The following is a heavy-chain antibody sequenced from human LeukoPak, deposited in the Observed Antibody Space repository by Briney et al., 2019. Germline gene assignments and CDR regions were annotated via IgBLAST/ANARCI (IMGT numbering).Heavy chain of an antibody. CDR1: GYILTESP. CDR3: ATRTGRSFGRLSRGLTMDS. J-gene: IGHJ4*02. Sequence: GASLKVSCKVSGYILTESPIHWVRQAPGKGLQWLGSFDPEDGDTIYAQKFQGRVTMTEDSSTDTAYMELSSLRAEDTAVYYCATRTGRSFGRLSRGLTMDSWGQGTLVTVSS. D-gene: IGHD3-9*01. CDR2: FDPEDGDT. V-gene: IGHV1-24*01.